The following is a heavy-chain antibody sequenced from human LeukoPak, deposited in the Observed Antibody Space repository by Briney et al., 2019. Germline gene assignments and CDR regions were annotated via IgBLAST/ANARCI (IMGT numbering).Heavy chain of an antibody. CDR1: GFTFSSYA. J-gene: IGHJ4*02. V-gene: IGHV3-23*01. CDR3: AKVGSGWYDFYYFDY. D-gene: IGHD6-19*01. CDR2: ISGSGGST. Sequence: PGGSLRLSCAASGFTFSSYAMSWVRQAPGKGLEWVSAISGSGGSTYYADSVKGRFTISRDNSKNTLYLQMNSPRAEDTAVYYCAKVGSGWYDFYYFDYWGQGTLVTVSS.